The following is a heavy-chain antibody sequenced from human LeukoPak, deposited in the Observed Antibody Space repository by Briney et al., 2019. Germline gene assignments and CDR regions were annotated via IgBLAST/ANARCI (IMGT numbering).Heavy chain of an antibody. Sequence: PGGSLRLSCAASGFTFSSYAMHWVRQAPGKGLEWVAVISYDGSNKYYADSVKGRFTISRDNSKNTLYPQMNSLRAEDTAVYYCASHYGSGSFDYWGQGTLVTVSS. J-gene: IGHJ4*02. CDR3: ASHYGSGSFDY. CDR1: GFTFSSYA. V-gene: IGHV3-30-3*01. D-gene: IGHD3-10*01. CDR2: ISYDGSNK.